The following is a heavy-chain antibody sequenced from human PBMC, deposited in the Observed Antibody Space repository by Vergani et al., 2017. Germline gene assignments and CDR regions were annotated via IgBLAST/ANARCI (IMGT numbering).Heavy chain of an antibody. D-gene: IGHD3-16*01. CDR1: GGSISSGGYY. CDR2: IYYSGST. V-gene: IGHV4-31*03. CDR3: ASGKYYSDSTSHFRGRYFDV. J-gene: IGHJ2*01. Sequence: QVQLQESGPGLVKPSQTLSLTCTVSGGSISSGGYYWSWIRQHPGKGLEWIGYIYYSGSTYYNPSLKSRVTISADTSKNQFSLRLTSVTAADTAVYYCASGKYYSDSTSHFRGRYFDVWGRGTLVTVPS.